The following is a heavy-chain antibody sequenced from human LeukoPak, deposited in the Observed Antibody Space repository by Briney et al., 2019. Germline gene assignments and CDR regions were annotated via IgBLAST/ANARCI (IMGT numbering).Heavy chain of an antibody. Sequence: GASLRLSCAASGFTFSSYAMSWVRQAPGKGLEWVSAISGSGGSTYYADSVKGRFTISRDNSKNTLYLQMNSLRAEDTAVYYCAKSARITIFGVVIIDYWGQGTPVTVSS. V-gene: IGHV3-23*01. D-gene: IGHD3-3*01. CDR2: ISGSGGST. CDR3: AKSARITIFGVVIIDY. J-gene: IGHJ4*02. CDR1: GFTFSSYA.